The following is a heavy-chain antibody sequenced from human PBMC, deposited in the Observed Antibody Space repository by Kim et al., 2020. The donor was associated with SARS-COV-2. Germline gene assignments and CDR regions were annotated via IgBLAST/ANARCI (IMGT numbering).Heavy chain of an antibody. J-gene: IGHJ4*02. CDR3: VKDSSDWYGHYFDS. D-gene: IGHD6-19*01. Sequence: GGSLRLSCAASGFTFSSYGMHWVRQTPGKGLEWLAVISYDGNNKYYEDSMKGRFTISRDNSKNMMYMQVNFLRAEDTAIYYCVKDSSDWYGHYFDSWGQGTLVTVSS. CDR2: ISYDGNNK. CDR1: GFTFSSYG. V-gene: IGHV3-30*18.